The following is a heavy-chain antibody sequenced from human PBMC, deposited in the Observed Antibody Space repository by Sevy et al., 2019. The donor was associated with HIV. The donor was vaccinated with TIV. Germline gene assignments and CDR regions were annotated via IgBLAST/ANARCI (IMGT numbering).Heavy chain of an antibody. D-gene: IGHD2-2*01. CDR2: IYYSGST. CDR1: GGSISSGDYY. J-gene: IGHJ4*02. V-gene: IGHV4-30-4*01. CDR3: ARERGLVVFSAFDY. Sequence: SETLSLTCTVSGGSISSGDYYWSWIRQPPGKGLEWIGYIYYSGSTYYNPSLKSRVTISVDTSKNQFSLKLSSVTAADTAVYYCARERGLVVFSAFDYWGQGTLVTVSS.